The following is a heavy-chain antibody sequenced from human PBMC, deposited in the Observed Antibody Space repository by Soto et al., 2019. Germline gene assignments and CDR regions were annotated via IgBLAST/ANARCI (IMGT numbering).Heavy chain of an antibody. J-gene: IGHJ5*02. CDR3: ERDLSALSLLVISTGWFDP. CDR2: INAGNGNT. V-gene: IGHV1-3*01. D-gene: IGHD3-22*01. Sequence: QVQLVQSGAEVKKPGASVKVSCKASGYTFTSYAMHWVRQAPGQRLEWMGWINAGNGNTKYSQKFQGRVTITRDTSESTVYMGLSSLRYDDTAVYYCERDLSALSLLVISTGWFDPWGQGTLLTVSS. CDR1: GYTFTSYA.